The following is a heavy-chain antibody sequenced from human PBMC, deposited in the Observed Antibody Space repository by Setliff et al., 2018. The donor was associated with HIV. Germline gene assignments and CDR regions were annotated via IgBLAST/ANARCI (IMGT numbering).Heavy chain of an antibody. CDR2: IYFTGST. D-gene: IGHD1-26*01. J-gene: IGHJ5*02. V-gene: IGHV4-59*08. Sequence: KPSETLSLTCTVSGGSISTYYWSWIRQPPGKGLEWIGSIYFTGSTNYNPSLKSRVTISVDTSKNQLSLNLRSLTAADTAVYYCARQSYRLTGWFDPWGQGTLVTVSS. CDR3: ARQSYRLTGWFDP. CDR1: GGSISTYY.